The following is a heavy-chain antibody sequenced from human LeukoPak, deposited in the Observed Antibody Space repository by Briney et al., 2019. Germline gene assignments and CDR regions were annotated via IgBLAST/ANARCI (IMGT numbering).Heavy chain of an antibody. V-gene: IGHV4-59*11. J-gene: IGHJ6*02. CDR3: ARDSTATVGWFMDV. D-gene: IGHD4-11*01. CDR2: IHYSGIT. CDR1: SGSISSHY. Sequence: SETLSLTCTVSSGSISSHYWSWIRQPPGKGLEWIGYIHYSGITNYNPSLKSRVTMSLDTSKNHFSLMLSSVTAADTAVYFCARDSTATVGWFMDVWGQGTTVTVSS.